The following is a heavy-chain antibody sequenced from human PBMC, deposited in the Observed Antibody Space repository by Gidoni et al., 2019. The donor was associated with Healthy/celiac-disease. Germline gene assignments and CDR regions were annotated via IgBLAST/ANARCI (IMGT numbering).Heavy chain of an antibody. CDR3: ARDGSVAGSVNNYYGMDV. V-gene: IGHV4-4*02. J-gene: IGHJ6*02. CDR1: GGSISSSNW. Sequence: QVQLQESGPGLVKPSGTLSLTCAVSGGSISSSNWWRWVRQPPGKGLEWIGEIYHSGSTNYNPSLKSRVTISVDKSKNQFSLKLSSVTAADTAVYYCARDGSVAGSVNNYYGMDVWGQGTTVTVSS. D-gene: IGHD6-19*01. CDR2: IYHSGST.